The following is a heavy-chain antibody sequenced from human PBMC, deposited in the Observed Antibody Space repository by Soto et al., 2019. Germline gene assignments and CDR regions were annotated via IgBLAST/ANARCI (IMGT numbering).Heavy chain of an antibody. V-gene: IGHV3-33*01. CDR3: ARVFGDYYYGMDV. J-gene: IGHJ6*02. CDR2: IWYDGSNK. CDR1: GFTFSSYG. D-gene: IGHD3-10*01. Sequence: GGSLRLSCAASGFTFSSYGMHWVRQAPGKGLEWVAVIWYDGSNKYYADSVKGRFTISRDNSKNTLYLQMNSLRAEDTAVYYCARVFGDYYYGMDVWGQGTKVIVSS.